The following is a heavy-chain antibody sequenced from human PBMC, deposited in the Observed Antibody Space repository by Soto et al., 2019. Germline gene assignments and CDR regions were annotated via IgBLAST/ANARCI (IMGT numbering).Heavy chain of an antibody. Sequence: EVQLVESGGGLVQPGGSLRLSCAASGFTFTNYWMHWVRQAPGKGLVWVSRIHSNGIDTTYADSVKGRFTISRDNAKNTLYVQMNSLRVEDTVVYYCARGGPGNFDYWGQGTLVAVSS. J-gene: IGHJ4*02. CDR3: ARGGPGNFDY. CDR1: GFTFTNYW. V-gene: IGHV3-74*01. D-gene: IGHD6-25*01. CDR2: IHSNGIDT.